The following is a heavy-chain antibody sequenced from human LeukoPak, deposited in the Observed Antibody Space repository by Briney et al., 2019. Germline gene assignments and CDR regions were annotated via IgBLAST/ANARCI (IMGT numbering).Heavy chain of an antibody. Sequence: PGGSLRLSCAASGFTFSGSAMHWVRQASGKGLEWVGRIRSKANSYATAYAASVKGRFTISRDDPKNTAYLQMNSLKTEDTAVYYCTGRDSSSWYLNWGQGTLVTVSS. CDR1: GFTFSGSA. D-gene: IGHD6-13*01. CDR2: IRSKANSYAT. V-gene: IGHV3-73*01. J-gene: IGHJ4*02. CDR3: TGRDSSSWYLN.